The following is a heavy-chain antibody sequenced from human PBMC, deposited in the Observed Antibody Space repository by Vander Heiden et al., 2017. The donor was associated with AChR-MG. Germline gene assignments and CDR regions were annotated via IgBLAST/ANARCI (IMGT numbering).Heavy chain of an antibody. CDR2: IRSGST. J-gene: IGHJ4*02. D-gene: IGHD3-3*01. V-gene: IGHV3-23*01. CDR3: AKGGLGVVDY. CDR1: GFPFSTQS. Sequence: EVQLLESWGGLVQPGGSLRLSCSASGFPFSTQSISWGRQAPGKGQEWVSGIRSGSTYLADSVKGRFTISRDNSKNTLYLQMNRLRVEDTAVYYCAKGGLGVVDYWGQGTLVTVSS.